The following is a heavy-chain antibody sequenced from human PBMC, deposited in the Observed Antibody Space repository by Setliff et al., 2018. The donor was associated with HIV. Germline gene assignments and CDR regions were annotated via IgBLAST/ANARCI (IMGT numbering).Heavy chain of an antibody. CDR2: MYYSGSA. Sequence: PSETLSLTCSVSGGSTFGYHWNWIRQSAGKGLEWIGRMYYSGSADYNPSLKSRLIMSIDTSKNQFSLKVISVTAADTAVYYCARSVYGSGTYPLDIRGLGILVTVSS. J-gene: IGHJ4*02. V-gene: IGHV4-4*07. CDR3: ARSVYGSGTYPLDI. D-gene: IGHD3-10*01. CDR1: GGSTFGYH.